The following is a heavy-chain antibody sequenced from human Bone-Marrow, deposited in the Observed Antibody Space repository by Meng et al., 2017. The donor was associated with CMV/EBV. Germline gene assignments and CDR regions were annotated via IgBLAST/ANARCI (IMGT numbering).Heavy chain of an antibody. V-gene: IGHV4-39*07. J-gene: IGHJ6*02. CDR2: IYYSGST. CDR1: GGSISSSSYY. D-gene: IGHD2-15*01. CDR3: ARGLRTGYFYYYGMAV. Sequence: SEPLSLTCTVSGGSISSSSYYWGWIRQPPGKGLEWIGSIYYSGSTYYNPSLKSRVTISVDTSKNQFSLKLSSVTAADTALYYCARGLRTGYFYYYGMAVWGQGTTVTVSS.